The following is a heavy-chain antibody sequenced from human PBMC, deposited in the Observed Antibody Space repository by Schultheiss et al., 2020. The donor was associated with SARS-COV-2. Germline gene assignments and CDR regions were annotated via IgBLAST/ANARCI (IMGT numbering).Heavy chain of an antibody. CDR1: GGSFSGYY. CDR2: IYYSGST. V-gene: IGHV4-31*11. CDR3: ARYKSTGYCSSTSCYTDYFDY. D-gene: IGHD2-2*02. J-gene: IGHJ4*02. Sequence: SETLSLTCAVYGGSFSGYYWSWIRQHPGKGLEWIGYIYYSGSTYYNPSLKSRVTISVDTSKNQFSLKLSSVTAADTAVYYCARYKSTGYCSSTSCYTDYFDYWGQGTLVTVSS.